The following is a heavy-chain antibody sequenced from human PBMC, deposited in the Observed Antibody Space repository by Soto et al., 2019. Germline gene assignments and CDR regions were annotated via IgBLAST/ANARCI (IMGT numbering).Heavy chain of an antibody. CDR3: ARDVHGETSGLEH. D-gene: IGHD6-19*01. CDR2: IYSGGSA. V-gene: IGHV3-66*01. CDR1: GFTVSDSY. Sequence: GGSLRLSCAASGFTVSDSYMNWVRQAPGRGLEWVSVIYSGGSAYYADSVKGRFTISRDDSKNTLYLQMNSLRAEDTALYYCARDVHGETSGLEHWGQGTLVTVSS. J-gene: IGHJ4*02.